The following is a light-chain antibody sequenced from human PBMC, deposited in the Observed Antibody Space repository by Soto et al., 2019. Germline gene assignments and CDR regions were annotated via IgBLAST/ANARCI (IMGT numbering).Light chain of an antibody. Sequence: EIVLTQSPGTLSLSPGERATRSCRASQTVSSSFLAWYQQKPGQAPRLLIYGASSRATGIPDRFSGSGSGTDFTLTISRLEPEDFAVYYCRQYGSSPWTFGQGTKVDIK. V-gene: IGKV3-20*01. CDR2: GAS. J-gene: IGKJ1*01. CDR3: RQYGSSPWT. CDR1: QTVSSSF.